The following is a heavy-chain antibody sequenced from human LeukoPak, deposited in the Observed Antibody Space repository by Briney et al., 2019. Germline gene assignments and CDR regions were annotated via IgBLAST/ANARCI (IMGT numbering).Heavy chain of an antibody. CDR3: ARDGMYYYGLDGD. CDR1: GFTFSSYG. Sequence: GRSLRLSCAASGFTFSSYGMHWVRQAPGKGLEWVAVIWYDGSNKYYADSVKGRFTISRDNSKNTLYLQMNSLRAEDTAVYYCARDGMYYYGLDGDWGQGTLVTVSS. V-gene: IGHV3-33*01. CDR2: IWYDGSNK. D-gene: IGHD3-10*01. J-gene: IGHJ4*02.